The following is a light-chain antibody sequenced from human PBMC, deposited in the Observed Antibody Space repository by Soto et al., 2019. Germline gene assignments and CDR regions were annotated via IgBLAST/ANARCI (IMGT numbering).Light chain of an antibody. J-gene: IGKJ1*01. V-gene: IGKV3-15*01. CDR3: QQYNNSPAT. CDR2: GAS. Sequence: IVMTQSPATLSMSPGERATLSCRASQSLNRDLAWYQQKPSQSPRLLIFGASIRATGIPARFSGSGSATAFFLTNGRLQSDDCALYYCQQYNNSPATFGQGTKVDIK. CDR1: QSLNRD.